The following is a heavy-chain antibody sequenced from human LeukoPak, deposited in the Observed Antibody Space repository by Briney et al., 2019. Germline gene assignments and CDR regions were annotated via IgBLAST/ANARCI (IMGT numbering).Heavy chain of an antibody. CDR3: ARGGAYCSGGSCNVFDY. CDR2: INHSGST. J-gene: IGHJ4*02. CDR1: GGSFSGYY. Sequence: SETLSLTCAVYGGSFSGYYWSWIRQPPGKGLEWIGEINHSGSTNYNPSLKSRVTISVDTSKNQFSLKLSSVTAADMAVYYCARGGAYCSGGSCNVFDYWGQGTLVTVSS. D-gene: IGHD2-15*01. V-gene: IGHV4-34*01.